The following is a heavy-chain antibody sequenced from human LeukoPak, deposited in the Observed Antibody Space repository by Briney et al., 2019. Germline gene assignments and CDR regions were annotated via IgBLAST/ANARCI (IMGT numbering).Heavy chain of an antibody. CDR2: INPSGGST. CDR1: GGTFSSYA. D-gene: IGHD2-15*01. J-gene: IGHJ4*02. V-gene: IGHV1-46*01. Sequence: ASVKVSCKASGGTFSSYAISWGRQAPGQGLEWMGIINPSGGSTSYAQKFQGRVTMTRDTSTSTVYMELSSLRSEDTAVYYCARVVGPYGYSRYWGQGTLVTVSS. CDR3: ARVVGPYGYSRY.